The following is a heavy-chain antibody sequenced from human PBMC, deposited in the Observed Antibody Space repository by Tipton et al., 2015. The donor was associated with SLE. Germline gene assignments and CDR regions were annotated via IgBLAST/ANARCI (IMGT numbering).Heavy chain of an antibody. CDR3: ARDGYSFDY. CDR1: GFTFSGYA. D-gene: IGHD1-26*01. V-gene: IGHV4-34*01. CDR2: INHSGST. J-gene: IGHJ4*02. Sequence: LRLSCAASGFTFSGYAMSWIRQPPGKGLEWIGEINHSGSTKYNPSLKSRVTISVDTSKNQFSLKLSSVTAADTAVYYCARDGYSFDYWGQGTLVTVSS.